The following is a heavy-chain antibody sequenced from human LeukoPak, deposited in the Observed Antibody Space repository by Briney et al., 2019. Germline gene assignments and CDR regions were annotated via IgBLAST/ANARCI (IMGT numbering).Heavy chain of an antibody. V-gene: IGHV5-51*01. CDR2: IYPGDSDT. Sequence: PGESLKISCKGSGYSFTSYWIGWVRQMPGKGLEWMGIIYPGDSDTRYSPSFQGQVTISADKSISTAYLQWSSLKASDTAMYYCARSSDPVRFGLPSDYWGQGTLVTVSS. CDR3: ARSSDPVRFGLPSDY. J-gene: IGHJ4*02. CDR1: GYSFTSYW. D-gene: IGHD3-10*01.